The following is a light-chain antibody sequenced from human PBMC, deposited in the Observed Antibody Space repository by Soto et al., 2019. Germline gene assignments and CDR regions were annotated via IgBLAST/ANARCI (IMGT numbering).Light chain of an antibody. CDR2: GTS. CDR3: QQSYRTPFT. Sequence: DIQLTQSPSSLSASVGDRVTITCRTSQSINNYLNWYQHIPGKAPRLLIYGTSTLQRGVPSRFSGSGSGTHFTLTSSSLQPEDVGTYYCQQSYRTPFTFGPGTTAYIK. CDR1: QSINNY. V-gene: IGKV1-39*01. J-gene: IGKJ3*01.